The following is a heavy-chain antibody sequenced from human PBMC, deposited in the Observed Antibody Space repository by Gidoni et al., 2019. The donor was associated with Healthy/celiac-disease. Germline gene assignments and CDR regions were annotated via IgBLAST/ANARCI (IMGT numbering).Heavy chain of an antibody. CDR1: GFTFGDYA. D-gene: IGHD5-12*01. CDR3: TRDGFFGYSGSAIDY. Sequence: EVQLVESGGGLVQPGRSLRLSCTASGFTFGDYAMSWVRQAPGKGLEWVGFISSKAYGGTTEYAASVKGRFTISRDDSKSIAYLQMNSLKTEDTAVYYCTRDGFFGYSGSAIDYWGQGTLVTVSS. J-gene: IGHJ4*02. V-gene: IGHV3-49*04. CDR2: ISSKAYGGTT.